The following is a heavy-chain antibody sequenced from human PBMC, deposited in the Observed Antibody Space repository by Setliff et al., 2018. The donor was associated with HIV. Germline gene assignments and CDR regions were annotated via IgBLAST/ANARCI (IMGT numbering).Heavy chain of an antibody. CDR3: ARVNYYDSSGYYEDAFDI. V-gene: IGHV4-30-4*08. D-gene: IGHD3-22*01. CDR1: GGSISSGDYY. Sequence: PSETLSLTCTVSGGSISSGDYYWSWVRQPPGKGLEWIGYIYYSGSTYYNPSLKSRVTISVDTSKNQFSLKLSSVTAADTAVYNCARVNYYDSSGYYEDAFDIWGQGTMVTVSS. J-gene: IGHJ3*02. CDR2: IYYSGST.